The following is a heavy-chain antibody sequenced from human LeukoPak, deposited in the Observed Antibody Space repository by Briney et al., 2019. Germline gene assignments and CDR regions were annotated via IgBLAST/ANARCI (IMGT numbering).Heavy chain of an antibody. CDR3: ARGRGYSYGWIGEKLLDY. J-gene: IGHJ4*02. CDR2: MNPNSGNT. D-gene: IGHD5-18*01. CDR1: GYTFTSYD. V-gene: IGHV1-8*03. Sequence: ASVKVPCKASGYTFTSYDINWVRQATGQGLEWMGWMNPNSGNTGYAQKFQGRVTITRNTSISTAYMELSSLRSEDTAVYYCARGRGYSYGWIGEKLLDYWGQGTLVTVSS.